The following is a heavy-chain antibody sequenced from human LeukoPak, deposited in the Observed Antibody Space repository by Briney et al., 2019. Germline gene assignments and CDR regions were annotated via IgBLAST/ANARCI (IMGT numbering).Heavy chain of an antibody. CDR3: IGTGTHSY. Sequence: GVSLRLSGAGSGFGFSSFWMHWLRQAPGKGLVWVARTNGDGSTTDYADSVQGRFTISRDTAKNTLFLQMNSLGAEDTAVYYRIGTGTHSYCGQGTLVTVSS. V-gene: IGHV3-74*01. CDR1: GFGFSSFW. J-gene: IGHJ4*02. D-gene: IGHD2/OR15-2a*01. CDR2: TNGDGSTT.